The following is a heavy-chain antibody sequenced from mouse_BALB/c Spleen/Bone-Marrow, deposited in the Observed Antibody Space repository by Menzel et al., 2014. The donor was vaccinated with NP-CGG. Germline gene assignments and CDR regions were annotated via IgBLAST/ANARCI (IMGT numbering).Heavy chain of an antibody. CDR3: ERGGGSSYNYAMDY. J-gene: IGHJ4*01. CDR1: GDSITSGY. Sequence: EVKLQESGPSLVKPSQTLSLTCSVTGDSITSGYWNWIRKFPGNKLEYMGYISYSGSTYYNPSLKSRISITRDTSTNXNTLQLNTVTIEDTATDFGERGGGSSYNYAMDYWGQGTPVTVSS. CDR2: ISYSGST. V-gene: IGHV3-8*02. D-gene: IGHD1-1*01.